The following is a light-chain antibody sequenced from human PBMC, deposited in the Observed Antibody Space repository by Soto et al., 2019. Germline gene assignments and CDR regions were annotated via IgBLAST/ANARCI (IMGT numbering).Light chain of an antibody. CDR3: QQSYSTRFT. J-gene: IGKJ3*01. CDR1: QSISSY. Sequence: DIQMTQSPSSLSASVGDRVTITCRASQSISSYLNWYQQKPGKAPKLLIYAASSLQSGVPSRFSGSGSGTDCTLTISSLQTEDFATYYCQQSYSTRFTFGPGTKVDIK. CDR2: AAS. V-gene: IGKV1-39*01.